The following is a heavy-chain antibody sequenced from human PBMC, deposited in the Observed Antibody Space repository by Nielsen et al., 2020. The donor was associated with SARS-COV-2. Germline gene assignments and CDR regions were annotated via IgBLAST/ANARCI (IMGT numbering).Heavy chain of an antibody. J-gene: IGHJ3*02. V-gene: IGHV4-30-4*01. Sequence: WIRQPPGKGLEWIGSLLYSGKTNYNPSLRSRVTLSADTSKNHFSLKLSSVTGADTAVYYCARNRHSRSSLGRGIYYRHRPGEKDAFDIWGQGTLVTVSS. CDR3: ARNRHSRSSLGRGIYYRHRPGEKDAFDI. CDR2: LLYSGKT. D-gene: IGHD6-6*01.